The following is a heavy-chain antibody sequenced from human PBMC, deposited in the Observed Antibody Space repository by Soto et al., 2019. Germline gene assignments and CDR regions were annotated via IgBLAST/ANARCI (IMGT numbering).Heavy chain of an antibody. V-gene: IGHV1-69*04. CDR1: GGTFSSYT. J-gene: IGHJ6*03. CDR3: ARENTIFGVVINYYYYYMDV. Sequence: GASVKVSCKASGGTFSSYTISWVRQAPGQGLEWMGRIIPILGIANYAQKFQGRVTITADKSTSTAYMELSSLRSEDTAVYYCARENTIFGVVINYYYYYMDVWGKGTTVTVSS. CDR2: IIPILGIA. D-gene: IGHD3-3*01.